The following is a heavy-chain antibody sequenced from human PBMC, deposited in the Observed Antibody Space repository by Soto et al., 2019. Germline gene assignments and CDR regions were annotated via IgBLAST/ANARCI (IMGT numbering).Heavy chain of an antibody. D-gene: IGHD5-18*01. CDR2: ISSSSSYI. J-gene: IGHJ4*02. CDR1: GFTFSSYS. CDR3: ERSISGYSYGCVDY. V-gene: IGHV3-21*01. Sequence: GGSLRLSCAASGFTFSSYSMNWVRQAPGKGLEWVSSISSSSSYIYYADSVKGRFTISRDNAKNSLYLQMNSLRAEDTAVYYCERSISGYSYGCVDYWGQGTLVTVSS.